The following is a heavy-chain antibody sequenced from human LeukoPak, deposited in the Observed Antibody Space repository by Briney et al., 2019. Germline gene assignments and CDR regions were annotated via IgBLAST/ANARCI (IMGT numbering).Heavy chain of an antibody. D-gene: IGHD3-9*01. CDR3: ARGPHYDILTGTFDY. CDR1: GGSFSGYY. CDR2: INHSGST. J-gene: IGHJ4*02. Sequence: SETLSLTCAVYGGSFSGYYWSWIRQPPGKGLEWIGEINHSGSTNYNPSLKSRVTISVDTSKNQFSLKLSSVTAADTAVYYCARGPHYDILTGTFDYWGQGTLVTVSS. V-gene: IGHV4-34*01.